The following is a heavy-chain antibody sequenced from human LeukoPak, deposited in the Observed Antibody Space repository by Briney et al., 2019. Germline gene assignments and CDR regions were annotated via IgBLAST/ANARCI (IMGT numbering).Heavy chain of an antibody. Sequence: PSETLSLTCTVSGGSISSYYWSWIRQPPGKGLEWIAYMYYSGSTHYKPSLKSRGTISVDTSKNQYSLKLSSVTAADTAVYYCARSSESYDSSGYYSYYFDYWGQGTLVTVSS. J-gene: IGHJ4*02. CDR2: MYYSGST. CDR1: GGSISSYY. D-gene: IGHD3-22*01. CDR3: ARSSESYDSSGYYSYYFDY. V-gene: IGHV4-59*01.